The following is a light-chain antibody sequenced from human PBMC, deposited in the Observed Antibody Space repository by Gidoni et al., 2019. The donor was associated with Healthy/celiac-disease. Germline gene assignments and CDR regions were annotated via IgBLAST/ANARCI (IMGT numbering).Light chain of an antibody. CDR3: QQLNSYPRLT. V-gene: IGKV1-9*01. Sequence: DIQLTQSPSFLSASVGDRVTITCRASQGISSYLAWYQQKPGKAPKLLIYAASTLQRGVPSRFSGSGAGTEFTLTISSLQPEDFATYYCQQLNSYPRLTFXGXTKVEIK. J-gene: IGKJ4*01. CDR2: AAS. CDR1: QGISSY.